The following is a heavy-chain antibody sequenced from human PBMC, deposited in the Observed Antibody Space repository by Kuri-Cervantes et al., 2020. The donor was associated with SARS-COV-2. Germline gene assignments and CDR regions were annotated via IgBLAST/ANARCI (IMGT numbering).Heavy chain of an antibody. J-gene: IGHJ4*02. V-gene: IGHV2-5*01. CDR1: GFSLRTSGVG. CDR2: IYWNDDK. Sequence: SGPTLVKPTQTLTLTCTFSGFSLRTSGVGVGWIRQPPGKALEWLALIYWNDDKRYSPSLKGRLTITKDTSKNQVVLTMTNMDPVDTATYYCAHRQPTGTILWFGEFEKGFDYWGQGTLVTVSS. CDR3: AHRQPTGTILWFGEFEKGFDY. D-gene: IGHD3-10*01.